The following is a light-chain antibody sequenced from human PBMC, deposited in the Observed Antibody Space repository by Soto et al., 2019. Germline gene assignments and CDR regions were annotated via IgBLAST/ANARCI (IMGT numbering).Light chain of an antibody. CDR1: QGISSY. Sequence: IQLTQFPSSLSASVGDRVTITCRASQGISSYLAWYQQKPGKAPKLLIYAASTLQSGVPSRFSGSGSGTDFTLTISSLQPEDFATYYCQQLNSYPWTFGQGTKV. CDR3: QQLNSYPWT. V-gene: IGKV1-9*01. CDR2: AAS. J-gene: IGKJ1*01.